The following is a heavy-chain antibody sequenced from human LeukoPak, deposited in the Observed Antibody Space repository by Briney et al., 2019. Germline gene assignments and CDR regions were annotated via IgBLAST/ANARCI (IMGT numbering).Heavy chain of an antibody. CDR1: GGSISSYY. J-gene: IGHJ3*02. D-gene: IGHD3-10*01. CDR3: ARGGWSAFDI. Sequence: SETLSLTCTISGGSISSYYWSWIRQPPGKGLEWIGYIYYSGSTNYNPSLKSRVTISLGTSKNQFSLKLSSVTAADTAVYYCARGGWSAFDIWGQGTMVTVSS. V-gene: IGHV4-59*01. CDR2: IYYSGST.